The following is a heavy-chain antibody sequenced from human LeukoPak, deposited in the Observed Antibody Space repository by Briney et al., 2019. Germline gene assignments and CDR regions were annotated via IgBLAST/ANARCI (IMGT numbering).Heavy chain of an antibody. J-gene: IGHJ4*02. CDR2: ISNDGSNK. V-gene: IGHV3-30*04. D-gene: IGHD6-13*01. CDR3: ANRLRYSSSWYYFDY. CDR1: GFTFSTYP. Sequence: GGSLRLSCAASGFTFSTYPMHWVRQAPGKGLEWVAVISNDGSNKYYADSVKGRFTLSRDSSKNTLYLQMNSLRAEDTAVYYCANRLRYSSSWYYFDYWGQGTLVTVSS.